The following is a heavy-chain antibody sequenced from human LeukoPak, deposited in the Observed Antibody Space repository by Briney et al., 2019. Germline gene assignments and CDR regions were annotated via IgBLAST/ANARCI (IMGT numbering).Heavy chain of an antibody. V-gene: IGHV4-39*07. CDR3: ARDRLSVGAFD. Sequence: PSETLSLTCTVSGGSINSVSYYWVWIRQPPGKGLEWIGSIYNSESIYSKPSLRSRVTISLDTSTNQFYLKLSSVTAADTALYFCARDRLSVGAFD. J-gene: IGHJ3*01. D-gene: IGHD1-26*01. CDR2: IYNSESI. CDR1: GGSINSVSYY.